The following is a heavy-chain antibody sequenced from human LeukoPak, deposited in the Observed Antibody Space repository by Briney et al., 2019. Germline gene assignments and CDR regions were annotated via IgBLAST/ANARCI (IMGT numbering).Heavy chain of an antibody. CDR1: GFTFSSYA. J-gene: IGHJ4*02. Sequence: QPGGSLRLSCAASGFTFSSYAMHWVRQAPGKGLEWVAVTSYDGSNKYYADSVKGRFTISRDNSKNTLYLQMNSLRAEDTAVYYCASPKLSGCSGGSCYLEVFNYWGQGTLVTVSS. V-gene: IGHV3-30-3*01. CDR3: ASPKLSGCSGGSCYLEVFNY. D-gene: IGHD2-15*01. CDR2: TSYDGSNK.